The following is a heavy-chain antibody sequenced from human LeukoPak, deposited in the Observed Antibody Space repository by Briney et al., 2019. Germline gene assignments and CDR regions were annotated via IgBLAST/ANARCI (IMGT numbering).Heavy chain of an antibody. CDR2: IKQDGSEK. J-gene: IGHJ6*02. D-gene: IGHD2-15*01. Sequence: GGSLRLYCAASGFTFSSYWMSWVRQAPGKGLEWVANIKQDGSEKYYVDSVKGRFTISRDNAKNSLYLQMNSLRAEDTAVYYCARDIVVVVAATFYYYYGMDVWGQGTTVTVSS. CDR1: GFTFSSYW. V-gene: IGHV3-7*01. CDR3: ARDIVVVVAATFYYYYGMDV.